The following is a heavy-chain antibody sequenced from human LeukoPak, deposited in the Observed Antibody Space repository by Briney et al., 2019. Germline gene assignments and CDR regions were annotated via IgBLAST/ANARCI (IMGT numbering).Heavy chain of an antibody. V-gene: IGHV3-23*01. Sequence: GESLRLSCADSGFTFSNYGMSWVRQAPGKGLEWVSVIRGSGGGTYYADSVKGRFTISRDNSKNTVYLQMNGLRAEDTAVYYCVKARMPHCGTDCLESWGQGTLVTVSS. J-gene: IGHJ4*02. CDR2: IRGSGGGT. CDR1: GFTFSNYG. D-gene: IGHD2-21*02. CDR3: VKARMPHCGTDCLES.